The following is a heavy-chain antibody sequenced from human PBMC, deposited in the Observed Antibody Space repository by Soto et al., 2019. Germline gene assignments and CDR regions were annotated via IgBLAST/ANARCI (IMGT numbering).Heavy chain of an antibody. V-gene: IGHV3-30*18. Sequence: PVGSLRLSCAASGFTFSSYGMHWVRQAPGKGLEWVAVISYDGSNKYYADSVKGRFTISRDNSKNTLYVQMNSLRTEDTDVYYCANAYCSSASCFIDYWGQGTLVTVSS. CDR1: GFTFSSYG. CDR2: ISYDGSNK. J-gene: IGHJ4*02. D-gene: IGHD2-2*01. CDR3: ANAYCSSASCFIDY.